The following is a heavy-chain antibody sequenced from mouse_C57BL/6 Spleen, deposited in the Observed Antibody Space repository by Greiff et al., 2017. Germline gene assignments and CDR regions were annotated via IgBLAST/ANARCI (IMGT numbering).Heavy chain of an antibody. Sequence: VQLQQSGAELMKPGASVKLSCKATGYTFTGYWIEWVKQRPGHGLEWIGEILPGTGSTNSNEKFKGKATFAADTSSNTADMQLSSLTTEDSAIYYCARSPYDSDYEGYCDVWGTGTTVTVSS. D-gene: IGHD2-5*01. CDR1: GYTFTGYW. CDR3: ARSPYDSDYEGYCDV. V-gene: IGHV1-9*01. CDR2: ILPGTGST. J-gene: IGHJ1*03.